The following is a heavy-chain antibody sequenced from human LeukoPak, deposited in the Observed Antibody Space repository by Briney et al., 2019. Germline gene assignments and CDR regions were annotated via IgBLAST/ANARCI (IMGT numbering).Heavy chain of an antibody. CDR1: GGSISSHY. J-gene: IGHJ6*03. V-gene: IGHV4-59*11. Sequence: SETLSLTCTVSGGSISSHYWSWIRQPPGKGLEWIGYIYYSGSTNYNPSLKSRVTISVDTSKNQFSLKLSSVTAADTAVYYCARIRGYSYGNYYYYYYMDVWRKGTTVTVSS. D-gene: IGHD5-18*01. CDR3: ARIRGYSYGNYYYYYYMDV. CDR2: IYYSGST.